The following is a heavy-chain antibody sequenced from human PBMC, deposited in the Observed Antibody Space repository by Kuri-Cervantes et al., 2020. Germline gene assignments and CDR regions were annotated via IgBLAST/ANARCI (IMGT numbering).Heavy chain of an antibody. CDR1: GYTFTSYA. Sequence: ASVKVSCKASGYTFTSYAMHWVRQAPGQRLEWMGWINAGNGNTKYSQKFQGRVTITRDTSASTAYMELSSLRSDDTAVYYCYCRLLSGDYENWGQGTLVTDSS. J-gene: IGHJ4*02. CDR2: INAGNGNT. CDR3: YCRLLSGDYEN. D-gene: IGHD4-17*01. V-gene: IGHV1-3*01.